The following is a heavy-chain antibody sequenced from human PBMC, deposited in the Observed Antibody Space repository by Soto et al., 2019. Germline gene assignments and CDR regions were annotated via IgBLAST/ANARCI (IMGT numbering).Heavy chain of an antibody. CDR1: GFTVSSNY. D-gene: IGHD3-22*01. CDR2: IYSGGST. Sequence: EVQLVESGGGLVQPGGSLRLSCAASGFTVSSNYMSWLRQAPGKGLEWVSVIYSGGSTDYAHSVNGRFTISRDNSKSTLYLQMNSLRSESTAVYYCARYYYNSSGYFDYWGQGTLVTVSS. CDR3: ARYYYNSSGYFDY. V-gene: IGHV3-66*01. J-gene: IGHJ4*02.